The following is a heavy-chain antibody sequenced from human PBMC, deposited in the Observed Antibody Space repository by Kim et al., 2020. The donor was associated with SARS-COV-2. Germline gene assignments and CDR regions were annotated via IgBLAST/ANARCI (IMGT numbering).Heavy chain of an antibody. D-gene: IGHD2-2*01. CDR1: GGSFSGYY. V-gene: IGHV4-34*01. Sequence: SETLSLTCAVYGGSFSGYYWSWIRQPPGKGLEWIGEINHSGSTNYNPSLKSRVTISVDTSKNQFSLELSSVTAADTAVYYCARANIVVVPAALGLGYYYYYGMDVWGQRATVTVSS. CDR3: ARANIVVVPAALGLGYYYYYGMDV. J-gene: IGHJ6*02. CDR2: INHSGST.